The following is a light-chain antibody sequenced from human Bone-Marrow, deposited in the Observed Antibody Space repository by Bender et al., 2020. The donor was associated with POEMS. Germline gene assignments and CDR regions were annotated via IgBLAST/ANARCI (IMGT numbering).Light chain of an antibody. Sequence: QSVLTQPPSVSGAPGQRVTISCTGSSSNIGAGYPVHWYQHLPGTAPKLLIYSNDQRPSGVPDRFSGSKSGSSASLAISGLQSEDESDYYCATWDDSLRRYVFGSGTKVTVL. V-gene: IGLV1-44*01. CDR2: SND. J-gene: IGLJ1*01. CDR3: ATWDDSLRRYV. CDR1: SSNIGAGYP.